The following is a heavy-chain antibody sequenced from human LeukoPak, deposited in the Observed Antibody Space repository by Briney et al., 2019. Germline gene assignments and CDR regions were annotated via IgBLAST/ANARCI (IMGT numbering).Heavy chain of an antibody. CDR3: TRMTTGHDY. J-gene: IGHJ4*02. Sequence: SSETLSLTCAVSRVSFNDYYWSWVRQTPGKGLEWIGEINHSGCTNDSPSLKSRVTLSIDTSRKQFSLNLRSVTVADSGIYYCTRMTTGHDYWGQGTLVTVSS. CDR2: INHSGCT. D-gene: IGHD4-17*01. CDR1: RVSFNDYY. V-gene: IGHV4-34*01.